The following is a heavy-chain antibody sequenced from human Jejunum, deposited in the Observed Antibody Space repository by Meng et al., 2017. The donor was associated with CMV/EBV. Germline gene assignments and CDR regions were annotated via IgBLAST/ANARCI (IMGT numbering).Heavy chain of an antibody. D-gene: IGHD3-3*01. CDR3: AHMYDFWSVNYFYYGMDV. CDR2: IYWNDGK. V-gene: IGHV2-5*01. CDR1: TNGVG. Sequence: TNGVGVGWIRQPPGRALEWLALIYWNDGKRYRPGLKSRLTITKVTSQHQVVLTMTNMDPVDTATYYCAHMYDFWSVNYFYYGMDVWGQGTTVTVSS. J-gene: IGHJ6*02.